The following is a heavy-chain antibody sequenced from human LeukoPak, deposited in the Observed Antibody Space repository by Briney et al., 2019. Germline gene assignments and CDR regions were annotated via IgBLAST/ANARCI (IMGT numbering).Heavy chain of an antibody. CDR2: IIASGATK. D-gene: IGHD2-8*01. CDR1: GFTFSSYG. Sequence: GGSLRLSCAASGFTFSSYGMSWVRQSPGKGLEWVSAIIASGATKYHADSGKGRFTISRDNSKNTLYLQLNSLRVDDTAVYYCARYCTNTNRLPSFSGMDVWGQGTTVTVSS. J-gene: IGHJ6*02. V-gene: IGHV3-23*01. CDR3: ARYCTNTNRLPSFSGMDV.